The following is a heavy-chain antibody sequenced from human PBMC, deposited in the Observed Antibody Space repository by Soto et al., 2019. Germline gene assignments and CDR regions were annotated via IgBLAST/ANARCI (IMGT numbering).Heavy chain of an antibody. CDR2: INSDGTTT. D-gene: IGHD3-22*01. J-gene: IGHJ5*02. V-gene: IGHV3-74*01. CDR1: GFTFSTYW. CDR3: VRVTPIFRDSGGYYPA. Sequence: GGSLRLSCAASGFTFSTYWVHWVRQAPGKGLVWVSRINSDGTTTNYADSVKGRFTISRDNARATMFLQMNSLTAEDTAFYYCVRVTPIFRDSGGYYPAWGQGTLVTVSS.